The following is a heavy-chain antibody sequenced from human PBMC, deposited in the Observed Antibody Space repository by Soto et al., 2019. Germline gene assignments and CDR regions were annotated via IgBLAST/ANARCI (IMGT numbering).Heavy chain of an antibody. CDR3: AKGEKLELDY. V-gene: IGHV3-30*18. CDR1: GFTFSSYG. CDR2: ISYDGSNK. Sequence: GGSLRLSCAASGFTFSSYGMHWVRQAPGKGLEWVAVISYDGSNKYYADSVKGRFTISRDNSKNTLYLQMNSLRAEDTAVYYCAKGEKLELDYWGQGTLVTVSS. J-gene: IGHJ4*02. D-gene: IGHD1-1*01.